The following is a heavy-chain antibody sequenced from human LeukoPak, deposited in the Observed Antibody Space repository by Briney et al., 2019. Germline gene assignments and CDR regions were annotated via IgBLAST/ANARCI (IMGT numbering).Heavy chain of an antibody. CDR2: ISHDGSNK. V-gene: IGHV3-30*18. D-gene: IGHD3-22*01. Sequence: PGGSLRLSCAASGFTFSSYGMHWVRQAPGKGLEWVAVISHDGSNKYYADSVKGRFTISRDNSKNTLYLQMNSLRAEDTAVYYCAKGLQRSSGYQFDYWGQGTLVTVSS. CDR1: GFTFSSYG. J-gene: IGHJ4*02. CDR3: AKGLQRSSGYQFDY.